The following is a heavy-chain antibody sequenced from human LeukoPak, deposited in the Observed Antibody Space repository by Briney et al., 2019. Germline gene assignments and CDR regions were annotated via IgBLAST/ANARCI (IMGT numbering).Heavy chain of an antibody. V-gene: IGHV3-20*01. Sequence: GGSLRLSCAASGFTFDDYGMSWVRQAPGKGLEWVSGINWNGGSTGYADSVKGRFTISRDNAKNSLYLQMNSLRAEDTALYHCARVAGASYYYYMDVWGKGTTVTISS. CDR3: ARVAGASYYYYMDV. D-gene: IGHD6-19*01. CDR1: GFTFDDYG. J-gene: IGHJ6*03. CDR2: INWNGGST.